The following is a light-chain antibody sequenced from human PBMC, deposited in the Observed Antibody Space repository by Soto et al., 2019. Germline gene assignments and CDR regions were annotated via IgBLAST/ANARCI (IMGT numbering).Light chain of an antibody. V-gene: IGLV2-23*01. J-gene: IGLJ1*01. CDR1: SNEVGSYYL. Sequence: QSALTQPASVSGSPGQSITISCSGTSNEVGSYYLVSWYQQHPGKAPELMIYEGSKRPSGVSNRFSGSKSDNTASLTISGLQAEDEADYFCCSYATRSTPYVFXTGTKLTVL. CDR3: CSYATRSTPYV. CDR2: EGS.